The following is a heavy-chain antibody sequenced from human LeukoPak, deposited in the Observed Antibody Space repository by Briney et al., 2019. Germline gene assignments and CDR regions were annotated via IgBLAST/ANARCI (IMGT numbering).Heavy chain of an antibody. D-gene: IGHD5-24*01. V-gene: IGHV3-48*04. CDR3: ATYGRDGYKGFY. CDR1: GFTLNKYS. J-gene: IGHJ4*02. CDR2: IDGSSANI. Sequence: GGSLRLSCAASGFTLNKYSMSWVRQAPGKGLEWITYIDGSSANIYYADSVKGRFTTSRDNAKNSVYLHMNSLRAEDTAVYYCATYGRDGYKGFYWGQGTLVTVSS.